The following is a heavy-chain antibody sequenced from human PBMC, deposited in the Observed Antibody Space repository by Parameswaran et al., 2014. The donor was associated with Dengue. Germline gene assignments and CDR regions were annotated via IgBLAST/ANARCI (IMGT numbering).Heavy chain of an antibody. V-gene: IGHV4-39*01. CDR2: IYYSGST. CDR1: GGSISSSSYY. Sequence: SLTCTVSGGSISSSSYYWGWIRQPPGKGLEWIGSIYYSGSTYYNPSLKSRVTISVDTSKNQFSLKLSSVTAADTAVYYCAKKTYYYGSGVDYWGQGTLVTVSS. D-gene: IGHD3-10*01. J-gene: IGHJ4*02. CDR3: AKKTYYYGSGVDY.